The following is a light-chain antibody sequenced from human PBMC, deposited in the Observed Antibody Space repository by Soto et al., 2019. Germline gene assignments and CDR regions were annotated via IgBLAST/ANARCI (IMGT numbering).Light chain of an antibody. CDR1: SSDVGAYNY. V-gene: IGLV2-14*01. CDR2: DVN. CDR3: SSYTTSSTVV. Sequence: QSALTQPASVSGSPGQSITISCTGTSSDVGAYNYVSWYQHHPDKAPKLIIYDVNNRPSGVSKRFSGSKSGNTASLTISGLQAEDEADYYCSSYTTSSTVVFGGGTKVTVL. J-gene: IGLJ3*02.